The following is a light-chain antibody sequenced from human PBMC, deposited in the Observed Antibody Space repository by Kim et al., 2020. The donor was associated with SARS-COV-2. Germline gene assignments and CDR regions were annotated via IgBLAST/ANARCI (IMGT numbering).Light chain of an antibody. CDR1: QSLLHSDGKTY. Sequence: DIVMTQTPLSLSVTRGQSASISCKSSQSLLHSDGKTYLYWHLQKPGQSPQVLIYEVSSRLSGVPDRFSGSGSGTDFTLTISRVEAEDVGVYYCMQGIHPPITFGQGTRLDIK. J-gene: IGKJ5*01. V-gene: IGKV2-29*02. CDR2: EVS. CDR3: MQGIHPPIT.